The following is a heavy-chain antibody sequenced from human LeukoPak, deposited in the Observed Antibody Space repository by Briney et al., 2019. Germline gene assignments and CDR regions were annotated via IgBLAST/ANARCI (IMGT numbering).Heavy chain of an antibody. J-gene: IGHJ1*01. CDR1: GFTFTTSA. CDR2: IVVGSGNR. V-gene: IGHV1-58*02. D-gene: IGHD1-14*01. Sequence: SVKVSCKASGFTFTTSAMQWVRQARGQRLEWIGWIVVGSGNRNYAQKFQERVSITRDMSTGTAYMELSSLRSEDTAVYFCAAGTSGRPEYFQHWGQGTLVTVSS. CDR3: AAGTSGRPEYFQH.